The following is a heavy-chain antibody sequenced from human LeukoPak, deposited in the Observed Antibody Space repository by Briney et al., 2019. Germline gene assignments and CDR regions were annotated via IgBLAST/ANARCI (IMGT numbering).Heavy chain of an antibody. J-gene: IGHJ3*02. CDR1: GGTFSSYA. D-gene: IGHD2-15*01. CDR2: IIPIFGTA. Sequence: AASVKVSFTASGGTFSSYAISWVRQAPGQGLEWMGGIIPIFGTANYAQKFQGRVTITTDESTSTAYMELSSLRSEDTAVYYCARNRSPGYCSGGSCYSQHAFDIWGQGTMVTVSS. CDR3: ARNRSPGYCSGGSCYSQHAFDI. V-gene: IGHV1-69*05.